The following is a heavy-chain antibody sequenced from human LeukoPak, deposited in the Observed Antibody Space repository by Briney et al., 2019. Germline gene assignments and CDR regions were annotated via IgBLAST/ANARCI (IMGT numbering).Heavy chain of an antibody. J-gene: IGHJ4*02. V-gene: IGHV3-53*01. D-gene: IGHD3-22*01. Sequence: GGSLRLSCAVSGFTLSDHYMSWVRQAPGKGLEWVSVIYSGGKTYYADSVKGRFTISRDDSKNTLHLQMNSLRAEDTAVYYCARINYYDGSGFYRDYWGQGTLVTVSS. CDR3: ARINYYDGSGFYRDY. CDR1: GFTLSDHY. CDR2: IYSGGKT.